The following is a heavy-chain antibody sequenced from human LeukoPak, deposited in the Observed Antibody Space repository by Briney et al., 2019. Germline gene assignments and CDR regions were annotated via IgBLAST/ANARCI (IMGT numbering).Heavy chain of an antibody. V-gene: IGHV3-23*01. Sequence: GGSLRLSCEASGFTFGTYGMTWVRQAPGKGLEWVSGITGSSTWTYYADSVRGRLTISRDNSKNTLHLQMNNLTADDTAIYYCARELVSLGTGYFDLWGRGTLVTVSS. CDR1: GFTFGTYG. CDR3: ARELVSLGTGYFDL. CDR2: ITGSSTWT. D-gene: IGHD7-27*01. J-gene: IGHJ2*01.